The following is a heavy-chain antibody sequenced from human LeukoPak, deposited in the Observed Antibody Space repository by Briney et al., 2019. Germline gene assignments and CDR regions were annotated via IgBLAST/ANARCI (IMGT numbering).Heavy chain of an antibody. CDR2: INHSGST. Sequence: SGTLSLTCAVSGGSISSSNWWSWVRQPPGKGLEWIGEINHSGSTNYNPSLKSRVTISVDTSKNQFSLKLSSVTAADTAVYYSAGRVGSYGYYYMDVWGKGTTVTVSS. D-gene: IGHD5-18*01. V-gene: IGHV4-4*02. J-gene: IGHJ6*03. CDR1: GGSISSSNW. CDR3: AGRVGSYGYYYMDV.